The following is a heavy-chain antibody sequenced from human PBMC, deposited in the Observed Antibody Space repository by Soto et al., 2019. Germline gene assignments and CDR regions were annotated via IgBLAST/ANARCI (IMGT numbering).Heavy chain of an antibody. D-gene: IGHD5-12*01. CDR2: ISYDGSNK. Sequence: QVQLVESGGGVVQPGRSLRLSCAASGFTFSSYGMHWVRQAPGKGLEWVAVISYDGSNKYYADSVKGRFTISRDNSKNTLYLQMNSLRAEDTAVYYCAKRNSGYDGPLDYWGQGTLVTVSS. CDR3: AKRNSGYDGPLDY. CDR1: GFTFSSYG. J-gene: IGHJ4*02. V-gene: IGHV3-30*18.